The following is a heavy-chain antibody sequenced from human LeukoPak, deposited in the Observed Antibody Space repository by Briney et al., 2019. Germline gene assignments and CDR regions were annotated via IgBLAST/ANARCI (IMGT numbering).Heavy chain of an antibody. CDR2: ISSSSRYI. J-gene: IGHJ6*03. D-gene: IGHD5-24*01. CDR1: GFTFSSYS. CDR3: ARGDGYNWYYYYYYMDV. V-gene: IGHV3-21*01. Sequence: PGGSLRLSCAASGFTFSSYSMTWVRQAPGKGLEWVSSISSSSRYIYYADSMKGRFTISRDNAKNSLYLQMNSLRAEDTAVYYCARGDGYNWYYYYYYMDVWGKGTTVTVSS.